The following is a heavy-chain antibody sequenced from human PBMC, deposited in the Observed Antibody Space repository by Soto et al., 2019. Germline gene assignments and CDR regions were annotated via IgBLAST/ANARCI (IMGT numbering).Heavy chain of an antibody. V-gene: IGHV3-30-3*01. CDR3: AREAYKSRYFDWLSYFDY. CDR2: ISYDGSNK. CDR1: GFTFSSYA. J-gene: IGHJ4*02. D-gene: IGHD3-9*01. Sequence: QVQLVESGGGVVQPGRSLRLSCAASGFTFSSYAMHWVRRAPGKGLEWVAVISYDGSNKYYADSVKGRFTIFRDNSKNTLYLQMNSLIAEDTTVYYCAREAYKSRYFDWLSYFDYWGQGTLVTVSS.